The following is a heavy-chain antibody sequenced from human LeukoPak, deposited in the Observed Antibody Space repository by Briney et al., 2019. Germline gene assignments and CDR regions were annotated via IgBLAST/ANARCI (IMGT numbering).Heavy chain of an antibody. J-gene: IGHJ4*02. V-gene: IGHV3-21*01. D-gene: IGHD5-18*01. Sequence: ETLSLTCTVSGASFNSDDQCWNWVRQAPGKGLEWVSSISSSSSYIYYADSVKGRFTISRDNAKNSLYLQMNSLRAEDAAVYYCASREDTAARWGQGTLVTVSS. CDR2: ISSSSSYI. CDR3: ASREDTAAR. CDR1: GASFNSDDQC.